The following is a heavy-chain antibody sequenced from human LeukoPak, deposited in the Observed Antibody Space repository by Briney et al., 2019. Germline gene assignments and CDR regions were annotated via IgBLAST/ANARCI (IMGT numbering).Heavy chain of an antibody. J-gene: IGHJ6*03. CDR3: ARGEGEGITISLGGYYYYMDV. Sequence: VASVKVSCKASGYSFTSYGFDWVRQAPGQGLEWMGWMSAYNGKTNYAHSLQGRVTVTADTSTSTAYMELRSLRSDDTAVYYCARGEGEGITISLGGYYYYMDVWGKGTTVTVSS. V-gene: IGHV1-18*01. D-gene: IGHD3-3*01. CDR2: MSAYNGKT. CDR1: GYSFTSYG.